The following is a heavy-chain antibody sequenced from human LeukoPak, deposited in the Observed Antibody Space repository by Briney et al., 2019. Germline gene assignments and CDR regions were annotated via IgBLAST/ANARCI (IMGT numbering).Heavy chain of an antibody. D-gene: IGHD6-19*01. V-gene: IGHV7-4-1*02. CDR1: GYTFTSYA. Sequence: ASVKVSCKASGYTFTSYAMNWVRQAPGQGLEWMGWINTNTGNPTYAQGFTGRFVFSLDTSVSTAYLQISSLKAEDTAVYYCARVIAVAPPQQWGDAFDIWGQGTMVTVSS. CDR2: INTNTGNP. CDR3: ARVIAVAPPQQWGDAFDI. J-gene: IGHJ3*02.